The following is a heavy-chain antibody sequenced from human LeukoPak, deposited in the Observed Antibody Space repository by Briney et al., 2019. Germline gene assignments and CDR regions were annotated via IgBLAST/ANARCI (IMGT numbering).Heavy chain of an antibody. CDR2: IRYDGSNK. J-gene: IGHJ4*02. V-gene: IGHV3-30*02. CDR3: AKDRPSYGSGSYYFDY. CDR1: GFTFSSYD. D-gene: IGHD3-10*01. Sequence: GGSLRLSCAASGFTFSSYDMHWVRQAPGKGLEWVAFIRYDGSNKYYADSVKGRFTISRDNSKNTLYLQMNSLRAEDTAVYYCAKDRPSYGSGSYYFDYWGQGTLVTVSS.